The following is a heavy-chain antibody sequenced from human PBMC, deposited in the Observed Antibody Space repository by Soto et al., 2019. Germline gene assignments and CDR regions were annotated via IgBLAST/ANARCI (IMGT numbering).Heavy chain of an antibody. CDR3: AIVGTFYYDSSGYYLLEGYYGMDV. V-gene: IGHV4-34*01. D-gene: IGHD3-22*01. Sequence: SETLSLTCAVYGGSFSGYYWSWIRQPPGKGLEWIGEINHSGSTNYNPSLKSRVTISVDTSKNQFSLKLSSVTAADTAVYYCAIVGTFYYDSSGYYLLEGYYGMDVWGQGTTVTVSS. CDR2: INHSGST. CDR1: GGSFSGYY. J-gene: IGHJ6*02.